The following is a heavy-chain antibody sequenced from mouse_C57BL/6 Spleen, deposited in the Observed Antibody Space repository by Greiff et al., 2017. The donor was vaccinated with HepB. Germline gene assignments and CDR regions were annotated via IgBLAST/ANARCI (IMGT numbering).Heavy chain of an antibody. CDR3: ARHQLAWFAY. CDR2: IYPGSGST. D-gene: IGHD4-1*02. J-gene: IGHJ3*01. Sequence: VQLQQPGAELVKPGASVKMSCTASGYTFTSYWLTWVKQRPGQGLEWIGDIYPGSGSTNSNEKFKSKATLTVDTSSSTAYMQLSSLTSEDSAVYYCARHQLAWFAYWGQGTLVTVSA. CDR1: GYTFTSYW. V-gene: IGHV1-55*01.